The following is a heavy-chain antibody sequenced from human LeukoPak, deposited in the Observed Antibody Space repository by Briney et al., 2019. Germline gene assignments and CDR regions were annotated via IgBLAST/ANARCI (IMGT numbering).Heavy chain of an antibody. Sequence: GESLKISCKGSGYSFDNYWIAWVRQMPGKGLEWVGIIYLEDSAARYSPSFQGQVTVSVDKSISTAYLQWSSLKASDTAMYYCAREKWGNLDYWGQGTLVTVSS. J-gene: IGHJ4*02. CDR1: GYSFDNYW. CDR2: IYLEDSAA. CDR3: AREKWGNLDY. V-gene: IGHV5-51*01. D-gene: IGHD1-26*01.